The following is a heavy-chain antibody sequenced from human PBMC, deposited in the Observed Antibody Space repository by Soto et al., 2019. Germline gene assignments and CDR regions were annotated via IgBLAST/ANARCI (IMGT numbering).Heavy chain of an antibody. CDR1: GGSISSYY. CDR3: ARDYSMGIVGATYFDY. Sequence: SETLSLTCTVSGGSISSYYWSWIRQPPGKGLEWIGYIYYSGSTNYNPSLKSRVTISVDTSKNQFSLKLSSVTAADTAVYYCARDYSMGIVGATYFDYWGQGTLVTVSS. V-gene: IGHV4-59*01. J-gene: IGHJ4*02. D-gene: IGHD1-26*01. CDR2: IYYSGST.